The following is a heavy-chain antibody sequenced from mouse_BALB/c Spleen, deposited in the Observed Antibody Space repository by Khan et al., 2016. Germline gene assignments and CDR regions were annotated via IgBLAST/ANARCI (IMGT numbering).Heavy chain of an antibody. CDR2: INTYSGES. CDR1: GYTFTNYG. Sequence: QIQLVQSGPELKKPGKTVKLSCKASGYTFTNYGMNWVQQAPGKGLKWMGWINTYSGESTYADDLKVRFVFSLETSANTAYLQINKLKNEDTAKYFGARYRDYYGSSRYFAVWGAGTTVTVSS. D-gene: IGHD1-1*01. CDR3: ARYRDYYGSSRYFAV. V-gene: IGHV9-3-1*01. J-gene: IGHJ1*01.